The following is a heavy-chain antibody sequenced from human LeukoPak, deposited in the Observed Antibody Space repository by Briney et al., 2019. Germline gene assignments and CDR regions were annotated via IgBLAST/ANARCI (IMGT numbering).Heavy chain of an antibody. Sequence: GGSLRLSCASSGFLYSRYDMMGVRQAATKALEWVSGLRGRCTNTYYADSVKERYTNPRDNYKHTLYLPVDSLIAEDTAVYYCAKGNVIVVVDYIGGKGTLVTVS. CDR1: GFLYSRYD. CDR3: AKGNVIVVVDYI. D-gene: IGHD3-22*01. CDR2: LRGRCTNT. V-gene: IGHV3-23*01. J-gene: IGHJ4*02.